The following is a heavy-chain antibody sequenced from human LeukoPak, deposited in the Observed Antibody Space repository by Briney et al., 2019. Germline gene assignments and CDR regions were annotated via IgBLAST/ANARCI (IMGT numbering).Heavy chain of an antibody. J-gene: IGHJ1*01. CDR1: GYTFTSYY. Sequence: ASVKVSCKASGYTFTSYYMHWVRQAPGQVLEWMGIINPSGGSTSYAQKFQGRVTMTRDTSTSTVYMELSSLRSEDTAVYYCARPGRYYYDSSPAGYFQHWGQGTLVTVSS. D-gene: IGHD3-22*01. CDR2: INPSGGST. V-gene: IGHV1-46*01. CDR3: ARPGRYYYDSSPAGYFQH.